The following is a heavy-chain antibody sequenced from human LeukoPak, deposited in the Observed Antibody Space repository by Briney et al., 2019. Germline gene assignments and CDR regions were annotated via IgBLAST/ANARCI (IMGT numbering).Heavy chain of an antibody. J-gene: IGHJ4*02. V-gene: IGHV3-9*01. D-gene: IGHD6-13*01. Sequence: GGSLRLSCAASGFTFDDYAMHWVRQAPGKGLEWVSGISGNSGSIGYADSVKGRFTISRDNAKNSLYLQMNSLRAEDTALYYCAKAYFPLYSSSWYVGDFFDYWGQGTLVTVSS. CDR1: GFTFDDYA. CDR2: ISGNSGSI. CDR3: AKAYFPLYSSSWYVGDFFDY.